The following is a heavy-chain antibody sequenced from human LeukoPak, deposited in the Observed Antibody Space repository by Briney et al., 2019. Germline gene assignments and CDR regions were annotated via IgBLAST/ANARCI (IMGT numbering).Heavy chain of an antibody. CDR2: IYHSGST. CDR1: GGSLSSDGYS. J-gene: IGHJ6*04. CDR3: VRGGAVPAANPLHYYYYGMDV. Sequence: PSETLSLTCAVSGGSLSSDGYSWSWIRQPPGKGLEWIGYIYHSGSTYYNPSLKRRVTISVDRSKNQFSLKLSFVTAADTAVYYCVRGGAVPAANPLHYYYYGMDVWGKGTTVTVSS. D-gene: IGHD2-2*01. V-gene: IGHV4-30-2*01.